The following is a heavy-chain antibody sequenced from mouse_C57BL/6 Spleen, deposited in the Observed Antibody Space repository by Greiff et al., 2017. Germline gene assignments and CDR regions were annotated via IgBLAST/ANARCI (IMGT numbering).Heavy chain of an antibody. CDR3: VYYGSSYDY. D-gene: IGHD1-1*01. J-gene: IGHJ2*01. CDR2: IHPNSGST. CDR1: GYTFTSYW. Sequence: QVQLQQPGAELVKPGASVKLPCKASGYTFTSYWMHWVKQRPGQGLEWIGMIHPNSGSTNSNEKFKSKATLTVDKSSSTAYMQLSSLTSEDSAVYYCVYYGSSYDYWGQGTTLTVSS. V-gene: IGHV1-64*01.